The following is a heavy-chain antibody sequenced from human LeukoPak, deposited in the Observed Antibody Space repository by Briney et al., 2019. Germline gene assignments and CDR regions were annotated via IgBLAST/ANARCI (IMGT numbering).Heavy chain of an antibody. Sequence: PSETLSHTRSVSCGSIRTYFRNWFLQPPRKRPPCIGYIYIIVSTKYNPSLSSRVSMSVDMSKNQLSLRLSSVTAADTAVYYCARQAQYYDISTTYYKDYYYHYMDVWGKGTTVTVSS. J-gene: IGHJ6*03. D-gene: IGHD3-9*01. CDR3: ARQAQYYDISTTYYKDYYYHYMDV. CDR2: IYIIVST. V-gene: IGHV4-4*09. CDR1: CGSIRTYF.